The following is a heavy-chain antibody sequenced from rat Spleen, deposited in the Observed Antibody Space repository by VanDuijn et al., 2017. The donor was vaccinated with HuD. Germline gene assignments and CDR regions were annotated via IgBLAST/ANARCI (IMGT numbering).Heavy chain of an antibody. CDR2: ISYDGSST. J-gene: IGHJ2*01. Sequence: EVQLVESGGGLVQPGRSMKRACAASGGTFSNYYMAWVRQAPKKGLEWVATISYDGSSTYYRDSVKGRFTISRDNAKSTLYLQMDSLRSEDTATYFCARLAASAGRSSVWFASWGQGVLVTVSS. CDR1: GGTFSNYY. CDR3: ARLAASAGRSSVWFAS. D-gene: IGHD3-2*01. V-gene: IGHV5-7*01.